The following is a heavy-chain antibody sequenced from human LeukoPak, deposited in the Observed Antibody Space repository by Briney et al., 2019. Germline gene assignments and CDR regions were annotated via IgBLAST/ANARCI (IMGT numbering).Heavy chain of an antibody. D-gene: IGHD5-24*01. Sequence: GGSLKLSCAASGFMFSSNWMSWVRLAPGKGLEWVANIKEDGTETYYVDSVKGRFTISRDNAKNSLYSQMNSLRVEDTAVYYCAKEGRSLQTYWGQGTLVTVSS. V-gene: IGHV3-7*03. CDR3: AKEGRSLQTY. J-gene: IGHJ4*02. CDR1: GFMFSSNW. CDR2: IKEDGTET.